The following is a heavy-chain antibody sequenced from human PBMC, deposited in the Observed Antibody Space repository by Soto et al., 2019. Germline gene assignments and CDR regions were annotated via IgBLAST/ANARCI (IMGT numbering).Heavy chain of an antibody. V-gene: IGHV1-69*01. D-gene: IGHD2-15*01. Sequence: QVQLVQSGAEVKKPGSSVKVSCKASGGTFSSYAISWVRQAPGQGLEWMGGIIPIFGTANYAQKFQGRVTITADESTSTAYMELSSLRSEDTAVYYCASVVVVAANYYYGMDVWGQGATVTVSS. CDR1: GGTFSSYA. CDR2: IIPIFGTA. J-gene: IGHJ6*02. CDR3: ASVVVVAANYYYGMDV.